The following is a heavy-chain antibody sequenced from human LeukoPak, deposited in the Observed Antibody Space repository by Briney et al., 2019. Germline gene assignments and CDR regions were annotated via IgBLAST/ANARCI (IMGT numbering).Heavy chain of an antibody. V-gene: IGHV3-23*01. Sequence: GGSLRLSCAASGFTFSSYAMSWVRQAPGKGLEWVSAISGSGGSTYHADSVKGRFTISRDNSKNTLYLQMNSLRAEDTAVYYCAGEEYSYGPPDYFQHWGQGTLVTVSS. CDR1: GFTFSSYA. D-gene: IGHD5-18*01. J-gene: IGHJ1*01. CDR2: ISGSGGST. CDR3: AGEEYSYGPPDYFQH.